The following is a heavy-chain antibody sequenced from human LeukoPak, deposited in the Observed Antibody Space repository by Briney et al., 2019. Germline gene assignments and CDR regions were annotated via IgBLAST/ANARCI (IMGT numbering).Heavy chain of an antibody. CDR1: GESFSGYY. CDR2: INHSGST. Sequence: SETLSLTCAVYGESFSGYYWSWIRQPPGKGLEWIGEINHSGSTNYNPSLKSRVTISVDTSKNQFSLKLSSVTAADTAVYYCARSFGSSWIRRGYYFDYWGQGTLVTVSS. J-gene: IGHJ4*02. D-gene: IGHD6-13*01. CDR3: ARSFGSSWIRRGYYFDY. V-gene: IGHV4-34*01.